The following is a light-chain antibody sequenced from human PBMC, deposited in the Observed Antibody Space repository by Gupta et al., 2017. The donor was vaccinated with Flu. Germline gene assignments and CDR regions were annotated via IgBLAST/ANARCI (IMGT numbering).Light chain of an antibody. V-gene: IGLV1-47*01. J-gene: IGLJ3*02. CDR2: RNS. Sequence: QSVLTQPPSVSGTPGQRVSISCSGSGSNIGRNYVFWYQQLQGTAPKLLMSRNSDRSSGVPDRFSGSKSGTSASLAISGLRSEDESDYYCAASDDSRHILRFGGGTKVTVL. CDR3: AASDDSRHILR. CDR1: GSNIGRNY.